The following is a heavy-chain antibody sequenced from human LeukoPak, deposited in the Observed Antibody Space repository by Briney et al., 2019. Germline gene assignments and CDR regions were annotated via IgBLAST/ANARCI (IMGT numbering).Heavy chain of an antibody. Sequence: GGSLRLSCSGSGFTFSSYGMSWVRQAPGQGLEWVSGISGSGGSTFYADSVKGRFTISRDNSKNTLYLQMNSLRAEDTAVYYCGKDRTISWRNFDYWGQGTLVTVAS. CDR3: GKDRTISWRNFDY. V-gene: IGHV3-23*01. CDR2: ISGSGGST. J-gene: IGHJ4*02. D-gene: IGHD6-13*01. CDR1: GFTFSSYG.